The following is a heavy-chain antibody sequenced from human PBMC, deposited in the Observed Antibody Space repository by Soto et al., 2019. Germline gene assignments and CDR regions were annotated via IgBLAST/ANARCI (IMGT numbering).Heavy chain of an antibody. CDR1: GYTFTSYG. CDR2: ISAYNGST. J-gene: IGHJ5*02. Sequence: ASVKVSCKASGYTFTSYGISWVRQAPGQGLEWMGWISAYNGSTSYAQKFQGRVTMTRDTSTSTVYMELSSLRSEDTAVYYCAGEGFTMIVVGPWFDPWGQGTLVTVSS. D-gene: IGHD3-22*01. V-gene: IGHV1-18*01. CDR3: AGEGFTMIVVGPWFDP.